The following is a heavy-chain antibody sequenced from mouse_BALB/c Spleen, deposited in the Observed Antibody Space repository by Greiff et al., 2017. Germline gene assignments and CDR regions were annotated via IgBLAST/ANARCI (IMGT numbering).Heavy chain of an antibody. Sequence: EVNVVESGGGLVQPGGSRKLSCAASGFTFSGFGMHWVRQAPEKGLEWVAYISSGSSTIYYADTVKGRFTISRDNPKNTLFLQMTSLRSEDTAMYYCARTMITSAWFAYWGQGTLVTVSA. CDR2: ISSGSSTI. D-gene: IGHD2-4*01. CDR3: ARTMITSAWFAY. CDR1: GFTFSGFG. V-gene: IGHV5-17*02. J-gene: IGHJ3*01.